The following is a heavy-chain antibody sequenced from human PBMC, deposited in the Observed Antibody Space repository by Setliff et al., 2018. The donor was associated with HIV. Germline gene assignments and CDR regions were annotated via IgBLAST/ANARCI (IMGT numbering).Heavy chain of an antibody. CDR2: MYYDGNT. V-gene: IGHV4-39*01. J-gene: IGHJ4*02. CDR1: GDSISRRTYY. CDR3: ARHRAAYWYYDY. D-gene: IGHD2-8*02. Sequence: ETLSLTCTVSGDSISRRTYYWDWIRQPPGKGLEWIGSMYYDGNTFYNTSLKSRLTISVDTSKNQLSLKLSSVTAADTAVYYCARHRAAYWYYDYWGQGTLVTVSS.